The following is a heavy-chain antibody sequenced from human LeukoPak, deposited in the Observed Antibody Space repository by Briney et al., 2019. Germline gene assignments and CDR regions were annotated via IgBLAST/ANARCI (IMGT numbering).Heavy chain of an antibody. CDR3: ARDSYAVVAATLGGVI. J-gene: IGHJ3*02. CDR1: GFTFSSYS. CDR2: ISSSSSYI. V-gene: IGHV3-21*01. Sequence: GGSLRLSCAASGFTFSSYSMNWVRQAPGKGLEWVSSISSSSSYIYYADSVKGRFTISRDNAKNSLYLQMNSLRAEDMAVYYCARDSYAVVAATLGGVIWGQGTMVTVSS. D-gene: IGHD2-15*01.